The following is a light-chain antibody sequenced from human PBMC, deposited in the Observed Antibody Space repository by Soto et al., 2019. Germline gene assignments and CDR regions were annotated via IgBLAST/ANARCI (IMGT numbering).Light chain of an antibody. CDR3: QQRNKWPPVT. CDR1: PSVSNS. Sequence: EIVLTQSPATLSLSPGERATLPCRASPSVSNSLAWYQHKPGQAPRLLIYDASNRATGVPTRFSGSGSGTDFTLTISSLEPEDFAVYYCQQRNKWPPVTFGGGTKVDIK. J-gene: IGKJ4*01. V-gene: IGKV3-11*01. CDR2: DAS.